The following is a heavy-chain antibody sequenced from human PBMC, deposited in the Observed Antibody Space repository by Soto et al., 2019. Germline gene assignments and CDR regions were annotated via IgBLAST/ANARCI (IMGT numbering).Heavy chain of an antibody. CDR1: GFSLTSYG. J-gene: IGHJ1*01. D-gene: IGHD4-17*01. CDR2: IWYDGSNK. V-gene: IGHV3-33*01. CDR3: VREDHGDYARNFPN. Sequence: QVHLVESGGGVVQPGRSLRLSCEVSGFSLTSYGMHWVRQTPGQGLEWVAVIWYDGSNKYYADSVKGRFTISRDTSRNTVFLQMTSLRVDDTGVYYCVREDHGDYARNFPNWGQGTLVTVSS.